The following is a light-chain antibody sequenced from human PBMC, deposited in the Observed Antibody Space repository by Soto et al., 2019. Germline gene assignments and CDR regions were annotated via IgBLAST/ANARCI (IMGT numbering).Light chain of an antibody. V-gene: IGKV3-20*01. CDR1: QSISSSY. J-gene: IGKJ1*01. CDR3: QQYGSSSWT. Sequence: EIVLTQSPGTLSLSPGERATLSCGASQSISSSYLAWYQQKPGQAPRALIYGASSRATGIPDRFSGSGSGTDFTLTISRLEPEDFAVYYCQQYGSSSWTFGQGTKVEIK. CDR2: GAS.